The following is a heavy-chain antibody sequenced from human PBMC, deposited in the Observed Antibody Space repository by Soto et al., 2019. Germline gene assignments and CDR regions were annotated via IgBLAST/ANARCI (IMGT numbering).Heavy chain of an antibody. J-gene: IGHJ4*02. V-gene: IGHV3-23*01. Sequence: EVQLLESGGGLAQPGGSLRLSCAASGFTFSSYAMSWVSQAPGKGLEWVSAISGSGGSTDYADSVKGRFTISRDNSKNTLYLQMNSLRAEDTAVYYCAKMFSWVVVAATLDYWGQGTLVTVSS. CDR3: AKMFSWVVVAATLDY. D-gene: IGHD2-15*01. CDR2: ISGSGGST. CDR1: GFTFSSYA.